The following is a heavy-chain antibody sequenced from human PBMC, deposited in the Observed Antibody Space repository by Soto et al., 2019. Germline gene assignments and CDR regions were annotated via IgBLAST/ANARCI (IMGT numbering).Heavy chain of an antibody. Sequence: QGVGQAPGQGLEWMGIINPSGGSTSYAQKFQGRVTMTRDTSTSTVYMELSSLRSEDTAVYYCARGIVVVPAAMVYWGQGTLVTVSS. V-gene: IGHV1-46*03. J-gene: IGHJ4*02. D-gene: IGHD2-2*01. CDR3: ARGIVVVPAAMVY. CDR2: INPSGGST.